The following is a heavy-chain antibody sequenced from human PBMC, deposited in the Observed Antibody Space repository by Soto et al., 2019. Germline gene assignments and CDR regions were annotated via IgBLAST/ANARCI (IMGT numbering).Heavy chain of an antibody. CDR3: ARGPRDEDSSGYPTTNLDY. CDR2: INHSGST. Sequence: SETLSLTCAVYGGSFSGYYWSWIRQPPGKGLEWIGEINHSGSTNYNPSLKSRVTISVDTSKNQLSLKLSSVTAADTAVYYCARGPRDEDSSGYPTTNLDYWGQGTLVTVSS. D-gene: IGHD3-22*01. CDR1: GGSFSGYY. V-gene: IGHV4-34*01. J-gene: IGHJ4*02.